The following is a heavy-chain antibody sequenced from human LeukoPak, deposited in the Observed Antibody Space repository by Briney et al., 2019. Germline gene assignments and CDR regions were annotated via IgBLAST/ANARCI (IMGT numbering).Heavy chain of an antibody. CDR3: GGVTTVTTGWFDP. Sequence: SVKASCKPSGYTSTVYSMRWVRHAPGQGLEWMGWINTNIGGTNYTQKFQVTLTMNRDPPTSTAYMGLSMLRPDDTAVYYLGGVTTVTTGWFDPWGQGILVAVSS. V-gene: IGHV1-2*02. CDR2: INTNIGGT. J-gene: IGHJ5*02. D-gene: IGHD4-17*01. CDR1: GYTSTVYS.